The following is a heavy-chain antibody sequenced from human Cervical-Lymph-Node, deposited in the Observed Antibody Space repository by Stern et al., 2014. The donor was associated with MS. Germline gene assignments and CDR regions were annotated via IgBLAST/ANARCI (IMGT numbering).Heavy chain of an antibody. J-gene: IGHJ5*02. CDR2: IHDSGST. CDR3: ATTRWDLFTWNWFDP. CDR1: GGSISSSGYY. D-gene: IGHD1-26*01. Sequence: VQLVESGPGLVKHSQTLSLTCTVSGGSISSSGYYWSWIRQPADKGLEWIGRIHDSGSTYYNPSLKSRVTISMDTAQNPFSLKLPSVTAADTAVYYCATTRWDLFTWNWFDPWGQGTLVTVSS. V-gene: IGHV4-61*02.